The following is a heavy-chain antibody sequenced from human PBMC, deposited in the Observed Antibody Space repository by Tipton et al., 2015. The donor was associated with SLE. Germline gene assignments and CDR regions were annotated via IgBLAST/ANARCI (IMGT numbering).Heavy chain of an antibody. CDR3: ARVPGYSSSWDAFDI. V-gene: IGHV4-59*11. Sequence: LRLSCTVSGGSISVHYWSWIRQPPRKELEWIGYIYYSGSTNYNPSLKSRVTISVDTSKNQFSLKLSSVTPADTAVYYCARVPGYSSSWDAFDIWGQGTMVTVSS. CDR2: IYYSGST. CDR1: GGSISVHY. J-gene: IGHJ3*02. D-gene: IGHD6-13*01.